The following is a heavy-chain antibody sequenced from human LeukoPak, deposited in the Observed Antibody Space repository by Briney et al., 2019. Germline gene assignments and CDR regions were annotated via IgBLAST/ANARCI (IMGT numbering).Heavy chain of an antibody. V-gene: IGHV4-39*01. CDR2: IFYSGNT. CDR1: GGSISSSSYY. Sequence: SETPSLTCTVSGGSISSSSYYWGWIRQPPGKGLEWIGSIFYSGNTYYNPSLKSRVTLSVDTSKNQFSLKMTSVTAADTAVYYCARVRGGFDYWGQGALVTVSS. CDR3: ARVRGGFDY. D-gene: IGHD3-16*01. J-gene: IGHJ4*02.